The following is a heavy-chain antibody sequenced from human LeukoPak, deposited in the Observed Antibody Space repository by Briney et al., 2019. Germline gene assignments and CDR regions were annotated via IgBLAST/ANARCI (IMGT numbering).Heavy chain of an antibody. CDR3: ARDRWPCSSSSGTNMDV. J-gene: IGHJ6*03. CDR1: GFTFSSYS. CDR2: VSSSSSYI. V-gene: IGHV3-21*01. D-gene: IGHD6-6*01. Sequence: PGGSLRLSCAASGFTFSSYSMNWVRQAPGKGLEWVSSVSSSSSYIYYADSVKGRFTISRDNAKNSLYLQMNSLRAEDTAVYYCARDRWPCSSSSGTNMDVWGKGTTVTVSS.